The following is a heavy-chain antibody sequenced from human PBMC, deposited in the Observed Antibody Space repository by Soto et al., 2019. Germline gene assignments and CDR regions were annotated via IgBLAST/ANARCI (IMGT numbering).Heavy chain of an antibody. D-gene: IGHD2-2*01. CDR1: GYTFTSYY. J-gene: IGHJ6*03. CDR3: ARVPFYAPAALGYYYMDV. CDR2: INPSGGST. Sequence: ASVKVSCKASGYTFTSYYMHWVRQAPGQGLEWMGIINPSGGSTSYAQKFQGRVTMTRDTSTSTVYMELSSLRSEDTAVYYCARVPFYAPAALGYYYMDVWGKGTTVTVSS. V-gene: IGHV1-46*01.